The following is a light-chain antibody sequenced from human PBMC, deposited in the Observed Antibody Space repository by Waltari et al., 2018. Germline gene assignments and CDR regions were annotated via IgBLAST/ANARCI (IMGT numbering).Light chain of an antibody. Sequence: EIVMTQSPATLSVSPGEGATLSCSASQGINCDLAWYQHKPGQAPRLLIYGASTRDAGVPARFSGSRSGTEFTLTISSLQSEDFGVYYCQQSKIWPAFGQGTKVEIK. CDR1: QGINCD. J-gene: IGKJ1*01. CDR2: GAS. CDR3: QQSKIWPA. V-gene: IGKV3-15*01.